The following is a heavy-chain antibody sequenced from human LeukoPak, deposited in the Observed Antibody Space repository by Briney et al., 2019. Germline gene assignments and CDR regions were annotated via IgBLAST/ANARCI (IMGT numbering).Heavy chain of an antibody. CDR3: AKIEGSSPYYFDY. V-gene: IGHV3-30*18. CDR2: ISYDGGST. Sequence: PGGSLRLSCAASGFTFSTYAMHWVRQAPGKGLEWVAIISYDGGSTSYADSVKGRFTISRDNSKNTLYLQMSSLRTEDTAVYYCAKIEGSSPYYFDYWGQGTLVTVSS. D-gene: IGHD6-6*01. CDR1: GFTFSTYA. J-gene: IGHJ4*02.